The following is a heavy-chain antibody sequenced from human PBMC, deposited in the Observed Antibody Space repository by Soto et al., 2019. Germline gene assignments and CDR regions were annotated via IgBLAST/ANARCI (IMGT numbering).Heavy chain of an antibody. CDR2: GSPYNGNA. V-gene: IGHV1-18*04. CDR3: PRTISLIMVSPDY. D-gene: IGHD2-8*01. Sequence: ASVKVSCKTSGYTFSNYAISWVRQAPGQGLEWMGWGSPYNGNANYTEKFQGRVSMTTDTSTTTAYMELTSLTSDDTAIYYCPRTISLIMVSPDYWGPGTLVTVFS. CDR1: GYTFSNYA. J-gene: IGHJ4*02.